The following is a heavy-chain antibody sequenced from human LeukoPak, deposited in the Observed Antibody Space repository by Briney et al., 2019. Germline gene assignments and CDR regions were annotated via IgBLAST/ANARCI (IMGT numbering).Heavy chain of an antibody. CDR1: GFSLSTSGVA. D-gene: IGHD3-3*01. CDR2: IYWDDDK. V-gene: IGHV2-5*02. CDR3: THCPNSLLRFLGGTPFDY. Sequence: GSGPTLVNPTQTLTLTCTFSGFSLSTSGVAVGWIRQPPGKALEWTALIYWDDDKRYSPSLKSRLTITNDTSKNQVVLTMTTMDSVDTATYYCTHCPNSLLRFLGGTPFDYWGQGTLVTVSS. J-gene: IGHJ4*02.